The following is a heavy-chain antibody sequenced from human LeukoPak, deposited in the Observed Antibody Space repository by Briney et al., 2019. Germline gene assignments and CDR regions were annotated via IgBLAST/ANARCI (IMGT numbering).Heavy chain of an antibody. J-gene: IGHJ4*02. CDR3: ARERIAAAATSADY. V-gene: IGHV1-2*02. D-gene: IGHD6-13*01. Sequence: ASVKVSCKASGYTSTGYYMHWVRQAPGQGLEWMGWINPNSGGTNYAQKFQGRVTMTRDTSISTAYMELSRLRSDDTAVYYCARERIAAAATSADYWGQGTLVTVSS. CDR2: INPNSGGT. CDR1: GYTSTGYY.